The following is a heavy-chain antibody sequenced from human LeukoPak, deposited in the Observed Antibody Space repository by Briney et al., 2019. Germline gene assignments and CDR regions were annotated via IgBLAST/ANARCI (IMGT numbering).Heavy chain of an antibody. CDR2: ITGGGIGT. J-gene: IGHJ4*02. CDR1: GFTFRNYA. CDR3: ARRDVSDSSGYYPLFAH. Sequence: GGSLRLSCAASGFTFRNYAMSWVRQAPGKGLEWVSGITGGGIGTYYADSVRGRFTISRDNSKNTLDLQMNTLRAEDTAVYYCARRDVSDSSGYYPLFAHWGQGTLVTVSS. V-gene: IGHV3-23*01. D-gene: IGHD3-22*01.